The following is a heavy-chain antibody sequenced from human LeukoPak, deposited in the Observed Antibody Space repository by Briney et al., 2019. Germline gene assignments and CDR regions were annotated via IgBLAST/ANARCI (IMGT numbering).Heavy chain of an antibody. CDR1: GGSFRGYY. J-gene: IGHJ4*02. Sequence: SETLSLTCAVYGGSFRGYYWSWIRQPPGKGLEWIGEINHSGSTTYNPSLKSRVTISVDTSKNQFSLTLSSVTAADTAVYYCASSGWYRGYWGQGTLVTDSS. V-gene: IGHV4-34*01. CDR2: INHSGST. CDR3: ASSGWYRGY. D-gene: IGHD6-19*01.